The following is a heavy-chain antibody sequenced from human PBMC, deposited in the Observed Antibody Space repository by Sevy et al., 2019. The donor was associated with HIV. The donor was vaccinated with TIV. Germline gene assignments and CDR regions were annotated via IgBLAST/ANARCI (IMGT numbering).Heavy chain of an antibody. V-gene: IGHV3-48*01. CDR2: ISSSTI. CDR3: AGGGGYTDKGMDV. Sequence: GGSLRLSCAASGFTFNIFSINWVRQAPGKGLEWVSYISSSTIYYADSVKGRFTISRDNAKNSLSLQMNSLRAEDTAVYYCAGGGGYTDKGMDVWGKGTTVPVSS. J-gene: IGHJ6*04. D-gene: IGHD5-12*01. CDR1: GFTFNIFS.